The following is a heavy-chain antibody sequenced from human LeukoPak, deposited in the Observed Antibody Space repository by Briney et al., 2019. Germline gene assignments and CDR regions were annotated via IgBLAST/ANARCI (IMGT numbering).Heavy chain of an antibody. CDR3: ARTPPRYSSSWFDY. V-gene: IGHV3-48*01. D-gene: IGHD6-13*01. CDR1: GFTFSSYS. Sequence: GGSLRLSCAASGFTFSSYSMNWVRQAPGKGLEWVSYISSSSTIYYADSVKGRFTISRDNAKNSLYLQMNSLRAEDTAVYYCARTPPRYSSSWFDYWGQGTLVTVSS. CDR2: ISSSSTI. J-gene: IGHJ4*02.